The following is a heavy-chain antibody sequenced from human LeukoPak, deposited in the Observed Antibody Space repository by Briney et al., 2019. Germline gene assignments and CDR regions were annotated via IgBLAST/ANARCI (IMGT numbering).Heavy chain of an antibody. D-gene: IGHD3-22*01. V-gene: IGHV3-66*01. CDR2: IYSGGST. Sequence: GGSLRLSCAASGFTVSSNCMSWVRQAPGKGLEWVSVIYSGGSTYYADSVKGRFTISRDNSKNTLYLQMNSLRAEDTAVYYCARESLYYYDSRIWGQGTMVTVSS. CDR1: GFTVSSNC. J-gene: IGHJ3*02. CDR3: ARESLYYYDSRI.